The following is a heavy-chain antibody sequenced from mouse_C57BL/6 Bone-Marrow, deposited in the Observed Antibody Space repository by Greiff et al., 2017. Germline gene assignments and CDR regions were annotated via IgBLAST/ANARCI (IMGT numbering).Heavy chain of an antibody. CDR2: ILPGSGST. CDR3: ATGYCGSSYWYFDV. V-gene: IGHV1-9*01. CDR1: GYTFTGYW. D-gene: IGHD1-1*01. Sequence: VQLQQSGAELMKPGASVKLSCKATGYTFTGYWIEWVKQRPGHGLEWIGEILPGSGSTYYNEKFKGKAPFTADTASNTAYMQLSSLTTGNSAIYYCATGYCGSSYWYFDVWGTGTTVTVSS. J-gene: IGHJ1*03.